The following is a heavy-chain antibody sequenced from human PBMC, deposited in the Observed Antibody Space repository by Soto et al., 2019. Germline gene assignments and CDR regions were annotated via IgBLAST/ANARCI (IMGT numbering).Heavy chain of an antibody. CDR1: GFTFSNYA. V-gene: IGHV3-23*01. Sequence: PGGSLRLSCAASGFTFSNYAMTWVRQAPGKGLEWVSDIRGSGGSTHYADSVKGRFTISRDNSKNTLYLQMNSLRAEDTAVYYCARGPNSPFGEFDYWGQGTLVTVSS. CDR2: IRGSGGST. CDR3: ARGPNSPFGEFDY. J-gene: IGHJ4*02. D-gene: IGHD3-10*01.